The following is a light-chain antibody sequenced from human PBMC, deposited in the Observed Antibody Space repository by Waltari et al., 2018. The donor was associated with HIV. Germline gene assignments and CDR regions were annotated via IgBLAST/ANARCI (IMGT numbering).Light chain of an antibody. CDR2: KDS. J-gene: IGLJ3*02. Sequence: SYELTQPSSVSVSPGQTARITCSGDLLAKKYVRWFQQKPGQAPVLVMYKDSERPSGIPARFSCSSSGTTVSLTIGGAQVDDEADYYCYSAADNSGLFGGGTKLTVL. V-gene: IGLV3-27*01. CDR3: YSAADNSGL. CDR1: LLAKKY.